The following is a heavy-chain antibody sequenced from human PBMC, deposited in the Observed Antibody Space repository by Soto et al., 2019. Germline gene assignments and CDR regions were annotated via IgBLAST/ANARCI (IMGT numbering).Heavy chain of an antibody. V-gene: IGHV1-8*01. Sequence: XSVKVSCKASGYSFTSYDVNWVRQATGQGLEWMGWMNPNSGNTGYAQKFQGRVTMTRNTSISTAYMELSSLRSEDTAVYYRARGRRQGWFDPWGQGTLVTVSS. CDR2: MNPNSGNT. D-gene: IGHD6-6*01. CDR1: GYSFTSYD. CDR3: ARGRRQGWFDP. J-gene: IGHJ5*02.